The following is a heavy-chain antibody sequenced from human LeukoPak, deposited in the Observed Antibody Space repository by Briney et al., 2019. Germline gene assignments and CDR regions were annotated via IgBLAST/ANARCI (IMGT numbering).Heavy chain of an antibody. Sequence: GASVKVSCKASGYTFTGYYMHWVRQAPGQGLEWMGWINPNSGGTNYAQKFQGRVTMTRDTSISTAYMELSRLRSDDTAVYYCARSRRMATHSSSASDYWGQGTLVTVSS. CDR1: GYTFTGYY. CDR3: ARSRRMATHSSSASDY. V-gene: IGHV1-2*02. J-gene: IGHJ4*02. CDR2: INPNSGGT. D-gene: IGHD6-6*01.